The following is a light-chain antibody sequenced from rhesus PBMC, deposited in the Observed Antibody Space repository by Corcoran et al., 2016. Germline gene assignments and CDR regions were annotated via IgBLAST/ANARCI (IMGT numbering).Light chain of an antibody. J-gene: IGKJ1*01. V-gene: IGKV2-64*01. CDR2: QVS. CDR3: GQGTHLPT. CDR1: QSLVHSNGNTY. Sequence: DVVMTQSPLSLPITPGQPASISCRSSQSLVHSNGNTYLSWYQQKPGQPPRLLIYQVSNRYSGVPDRFRGSGAGTDFTLKISRVEAEDVGVYYCGQGTHLPTFGQGTKVEIK.